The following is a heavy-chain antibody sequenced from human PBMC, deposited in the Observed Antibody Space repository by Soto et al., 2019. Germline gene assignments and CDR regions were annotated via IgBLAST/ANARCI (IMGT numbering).Heavy chain of an antibody. Sequence: ASVKVSCKASGYTFTGYYMHWVRQAPGQGLEWMGWINPNSGGTNYAQKFQGRVTMTRDTSISTAYMELSRLRSDDTAVYYCARSPSIAARTNWFDPWGPGTLVTV. CDR3: ARSPSIAARTNWFDP. J-gene: IGHJ5*02. CDR2: INPNSGGT. D-gene: IGHD6-6*01. CDR1: GYTFTGYY. V-gene: IGHV1-2*02.